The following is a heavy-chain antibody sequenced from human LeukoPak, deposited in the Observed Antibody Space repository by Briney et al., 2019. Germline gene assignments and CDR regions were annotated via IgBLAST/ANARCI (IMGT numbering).Heavy chain of an antibody. V-gene: IGHV3-15*01. CDR1: GFSFGDAW. J-gene: IGHJ4*02. D-gene: IGHD1-26*01. CDR3: TTGREVGASKGSYGGY. CDR2: IKSKPDGGTT. Sequence: GGSLRLSCAASGFSFGDAWMSWVRQAPGKGLEWVGRIKSKPDGGTTDYAAPVKGRFSISRDDSKSTLYLWMNSLKTEDTAVYSCTTGREVGASKGSYGGYWGQGTLVTVSS.